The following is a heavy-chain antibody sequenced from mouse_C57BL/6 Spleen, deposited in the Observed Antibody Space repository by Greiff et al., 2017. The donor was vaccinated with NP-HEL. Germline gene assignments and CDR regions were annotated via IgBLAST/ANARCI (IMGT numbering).Heavy chain of an antibody. D-gene: IGHD2-4*01. CDR2: ISYDGSN. CDR1: GYSITSGYY. CDR3: AAYYDDYAMDY. Sequence: DVKLQESGPGLVKPSQSLSLTCSVSGYSITSGYYCNWIRQSPGNQLEWMGYISYDGSNNYNPSLKNLISITRDTSKNRFFLKLNAVTNEDTATYYCAAYYDDYAMDYWGQGTSVTVSS. J-gene: IGHJ4*01. V-gene: IGHV3-6*01.